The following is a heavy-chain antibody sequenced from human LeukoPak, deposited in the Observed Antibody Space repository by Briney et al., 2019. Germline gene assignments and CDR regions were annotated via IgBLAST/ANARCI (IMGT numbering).Heavy chain of an antibody. CDR2: INHSGST. D-gene: IGHD3-9*01. J-gene: IGHJ6*02. Sequence: ASETLSLTCAVYGGSFSGYYWSWIRQPPGKGLEWIGEINHSGSTNYNPSLKSRVTISVDTSKNQFPLKLSSVTAADTAVYYCARGIQGYFDWLGADYYYYYGMDVWGQGTTVTVSS. CDR1: GGSFSGYY. V-gene: IGHV4-34*01. CDR3: ARGIQGYFDWLGADYYYYYGMDV.